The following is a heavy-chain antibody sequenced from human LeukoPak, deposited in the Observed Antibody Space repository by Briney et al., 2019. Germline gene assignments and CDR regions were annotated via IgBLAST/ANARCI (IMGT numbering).Heavy chain of an antibody. J-gene: IGHJ3*02. CDR1: GGSFSGYY. Sequence: SETLSLTCAVYGGSFSGYYWSWIRQPPGKGLEWIGYIYYSGSTNYNPSLKSRVTISIDTSKNQFSLKLSSVTAADTAVYYCARSSSGSYTPFDIWGQGTMVTVSS. D-gene: IGHD1-26*01. CDR3: ARSSSGSYTPFDI. V-gene: IGHV4-59*01. CDR2: IYYSGST.